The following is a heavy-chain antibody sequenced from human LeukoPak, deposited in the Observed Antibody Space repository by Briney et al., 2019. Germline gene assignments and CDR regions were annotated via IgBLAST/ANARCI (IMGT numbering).Heavy chain of an antibody. D-gene: IGHD1-26*01. Sequence: QPGGTLRLSCAASGFTFSSYWMSWVRQAPGKGLEWVANIKEDGSEEYYVDSVKGRFTISRDNARNSVYMQMNNLRAEDTAVYYCARDLSIVGATLAYWGQGALVTVSS. CDR2: IKEDGSEE. CDR3: ARDLSIVGATLAY. J-gene: IGHJ4*02. CDR1: GFTFSSYW. V-gene: IGHV3-7*04.